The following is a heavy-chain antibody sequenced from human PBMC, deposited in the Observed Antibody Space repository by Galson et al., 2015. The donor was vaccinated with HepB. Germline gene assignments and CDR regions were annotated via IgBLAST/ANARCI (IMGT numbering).Heavy chain of an antibody. CDR3: ARDHARGVTYGWRGFDY. CDR1: GFTFSSYW. J-gene: IGHJ4*02. D-gene: IGHD3-10*02. V-gene: IGHV3-7*03. CDR2: IKQDGSEK. Sequence: SLRLSCAASGFTFSSYWMSWVRQAPGKGLEWVANIKQDGSEKYYVDSVKGRFTISRDNAKNSLYLQMNSLRAEDTAVYYCARDHARGVTYGWRGFDYWGQGTLVTVSS.